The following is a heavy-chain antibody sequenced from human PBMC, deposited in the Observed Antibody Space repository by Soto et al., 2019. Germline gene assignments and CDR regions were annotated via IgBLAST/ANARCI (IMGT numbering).Heavy chain of an antibody. J-gene: IGHJ6*02. V-gene: IGHV4-59*01. Sequence: KPXETLSLPCTVSGGSISSYYWSWVRQPPGKGLEWIGYIYYSGSTNYNPSLKSRVTISVDTSKNQFSLKLSSVTAADTAVYYCARSNKIFGVVIRYGMDVWGQGTTVTVSS. D-gene: IGHD3-3*01. CDR1: GGSISSYY. CDR2: IYYSGST. CDR3: ARSNKIFGVVIRYGMDV.